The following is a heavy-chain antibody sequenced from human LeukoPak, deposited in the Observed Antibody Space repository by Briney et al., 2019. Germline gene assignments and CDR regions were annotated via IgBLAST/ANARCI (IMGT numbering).Heavy chain of an antibody. J-gene: IGHJ4*02. D-gene: IGHD1-26*01. CDR3: ARDVSGIDY. V-gene: IGHV4-34*01. CDR2: INHSGST. Sequence: PSETLSLTCAVYGGSFGGYYWSWIRQPPGKGLEWIGEINHSGSTNYNPSLKSRVTISVDTSKNQFSLKLSSVTAADTAVYYCARDVSGIDYWGQGTLVTVSS. CDR1: GGSFGGYY.